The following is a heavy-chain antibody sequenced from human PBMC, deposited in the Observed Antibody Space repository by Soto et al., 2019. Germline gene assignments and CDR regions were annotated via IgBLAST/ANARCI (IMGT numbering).Heavy chain of an antibody. Sequence: QVQLVQSGAEVKKPGASVKVSCKASGYTFTSYGISWVRQAPGQGLEWMGWISAYNGNTNYAQKLQGRVTMTTDTSTSTAYLELRSLRSDDTAVYYCARPADSYGFSHWFDPWGQGTLVTVSS. D-gene: IGHD5-18*01. J-gene: IGHJ5*02. CDR2: ISAYNGNT. CDR1: GYTFTSYG. V-gene: IGHV1-18*01. CDR3: ARPADSYGFSHWFDP.